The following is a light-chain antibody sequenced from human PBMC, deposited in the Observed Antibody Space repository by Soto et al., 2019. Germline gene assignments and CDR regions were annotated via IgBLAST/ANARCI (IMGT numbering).Light chain of an antibody. V-gene: IGKV3-20*01. Sequence: EFVLTQSPGTLSLSPGERATLSCRASQSVTSSYLAWYKHKPGQAPRLLIYGASSRAAGIPDRFSGSASGTDFTLTISRLEPEDFAVYYCQQYGSSITFGRGTRLEIE. CDR2: GAS. CDR3: QQYGSSIT. J-gene: IGKJ5*01. CDR1: QSVTSSY.